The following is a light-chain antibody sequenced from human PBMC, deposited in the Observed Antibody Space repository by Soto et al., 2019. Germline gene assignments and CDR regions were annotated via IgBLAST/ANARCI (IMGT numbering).Light chain of an antibody. J-gene: IGLJ2*01. CDR2: EAT. Sequence: QSALTQPASVSGSPGQSITISCTGTSGNVGSYNLVSWYQHNPGKAPKLLIYEATKRPSGVSNRFSGSKSGNTASLTISGRRAEDEADYFCSSYAGSRTSILFGGGTKVTVL. CDR1: SGNVGSYNL. V-gene: IGLV2-23*01. CDR3: SSYAGSRTSIL.